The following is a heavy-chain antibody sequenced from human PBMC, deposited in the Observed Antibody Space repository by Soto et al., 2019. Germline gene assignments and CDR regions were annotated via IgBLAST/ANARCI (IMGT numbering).Heavy chain of an antibody. CDR2: IYYDAIDK. D-gene: IGHD1-26*01. CDR1: GFTFSRAG. Sequence: QVQLVESGGGVVRPGRSLRLSCAASGFTFSRAGMHWVRQAPGKGLEWVAVIYYDAIDKHYADSVKGRFTISRDKSRTTLYLQMNSLRAEDTAVYYGARAGPRSIILGVPAVDPWGQGTRVIVSS. V-gene: IGHV3-33*01. J-gene: IGHJ5*02. CDR3: ARAGPRSIILGVPAVDP.